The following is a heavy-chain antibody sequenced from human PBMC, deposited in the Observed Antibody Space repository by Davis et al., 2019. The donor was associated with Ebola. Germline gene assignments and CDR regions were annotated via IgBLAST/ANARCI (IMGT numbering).Heavy chain of an antibody. J-gene: IGHJ6*04. CDR2: INVGTGNT. D-gene: IGHD2-15*01. CDR3: AREVVVVVAATPTYYYYGMDV. Sequence: ASVKVSCKASGYTFTCYAMHWVRQAPGQRLEWMGWINVGTGNTKYSQKFQGRVTITRDTSASTAYMEMSSLRSEDTAVYYCAREVVVVVAATPTYYYYGMDVWGKGTTVSVSS. V-gene: IGHV1-3*01. CDR1: GYTFTCYA.